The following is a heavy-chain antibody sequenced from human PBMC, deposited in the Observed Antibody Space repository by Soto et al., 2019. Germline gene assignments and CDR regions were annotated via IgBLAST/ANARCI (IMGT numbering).Heavy chain of an antibody. Sequence: PSDTLSLTCTVFGGCISIGDYYWSWIRQPPGKGLEWIGYIYYSGSTYYNPSLKSRVTISVGTSKNQFSLKLSSVTAADTAVYYCARGDDSSGYYHGTYFDYWGQGTLVTVSS. V-gene: IGHV4-30-4*02. CDR1: GGCISIGDYY. CDR2: IYYSGST. D-gene: IGHD3-22*01. CDR3: ARGDDSSGYYHGTYFDY. J-gene: IGHJ4*02.